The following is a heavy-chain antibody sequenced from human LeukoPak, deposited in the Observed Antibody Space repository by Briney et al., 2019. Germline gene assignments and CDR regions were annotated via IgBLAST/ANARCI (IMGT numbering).Heavy chain of an antibody. CDR1: GYTFTDYY. V-gene: IGHV1-2*02. CDR3: ARVRGGNNYHFDY. Sequence: ASVKVSCTASGYTFTDYYMHWVRQAPGQGLEWMGWINPYSGGTNYAQNFQGRFTMTRDTSISTGYMELSRLGSDDTAVYYCARVRGGNNYHFDYWGQGTLVTVSS. J-gene: IGHJ4*02. CDR2: INPYSGGT. D-gene: IGHD1-26*01.